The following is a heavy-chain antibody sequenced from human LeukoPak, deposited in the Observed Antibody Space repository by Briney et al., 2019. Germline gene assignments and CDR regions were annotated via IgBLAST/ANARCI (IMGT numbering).Heavy chain of an antibody. V-gene: IGHV1-69*02. D-gene: IGHD3-22*01. CDR2: IIPILGIA. Sequence: SVKVSCKASGGTFSSYTISWVRQAPGQGLEWMGRIIPILGIANYAQKFQGRVTITADKSTSTAYMELSSLRSEDTAVYYCARAAYYYDSSGYYFDYWGQGTLVTASS. J-gene: IGHJ4*02. CDR1: GGTFSSYT. CDR3: ARAAYYYDSSGYYFDY.